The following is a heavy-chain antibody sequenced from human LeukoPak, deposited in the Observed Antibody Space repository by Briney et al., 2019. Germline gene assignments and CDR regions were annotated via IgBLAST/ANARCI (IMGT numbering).Heavy chain of an antibody. V-gene: IGHV3-73*01. D-gene: IGHD3-9*01. Sequence: PGGSLRLSCAASGFTFSGSAMHWVRQASGKGLEWVGRIRSKANSYATAYAASVKGRFTISRDDSKNTAYLQMNSLKTEDTAVYYCTRQAREAYDILTGGYYYMDVWGKGTTVTVSS. J-gene: IGHJ6*03. CDR1: GFTFSGSA. CDR2: IRSKANSYAT. CDR3: TRQAREAYDILTGGYYYMDV.